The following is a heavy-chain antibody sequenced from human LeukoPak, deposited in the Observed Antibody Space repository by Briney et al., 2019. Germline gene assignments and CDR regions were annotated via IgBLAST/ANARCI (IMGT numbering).Heavy chain of an antibody. V-gene: IGHV1-69*13. CDR2: IIPIFGTA. Sequence: GASVKVSCKASGYTFTSYDINWVRQATGQGLEWMGGIIPIFGTANYAQKFQGRVTITADESTSTAYMELSSLRSEDTAVYYCARDKEAYFDYWGQGTLVTVSS. CDR1: GYTFTSYD. CDR3: ARDKEAYFDY. J-gene: IGHJ4*02.